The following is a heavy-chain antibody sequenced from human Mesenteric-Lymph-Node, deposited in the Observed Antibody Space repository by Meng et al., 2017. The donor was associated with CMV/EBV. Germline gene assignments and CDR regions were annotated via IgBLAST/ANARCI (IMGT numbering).Heavy chain of an antibody. CDR1: GYTFNDYA. D-gene: IGHD3-10*01. V-gene: IGHV1-3*01. CDR2: IGAGNGNT. Sequence: CTASGYTFNDYAVPWVRQTAGQRLEWKGWIGAGNGNTKHSREFQDRVTFTTDTSASTAYMELSSLTSENTALYYCAKDGRSYGWFDPWGRGTLVAVSS. J-gene: IGHJ5*02. CDR3: AKDGRSYGWFDP.